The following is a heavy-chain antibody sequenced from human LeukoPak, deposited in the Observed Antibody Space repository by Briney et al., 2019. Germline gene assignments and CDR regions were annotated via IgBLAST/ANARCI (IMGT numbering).Heavy chain of an antibody. CDR1: GGSFSGFY. D-gene: IGHD3-10*01. J-gene: IGHJ3*02. Sequence: SETLSLTCAVYGGSFSGFYWGWVRQPPGKGLEWIGNIFYSGSTYYSPSLKSRVTISLDTSRNQFSLKLNSVTAADTAVYYCAKSNGYGLVDIWGQGTMVTVSS. CDR2: IFYSGST. V-gene: IGHV4-34*12. CDR3: AKSNGYGLVDI.